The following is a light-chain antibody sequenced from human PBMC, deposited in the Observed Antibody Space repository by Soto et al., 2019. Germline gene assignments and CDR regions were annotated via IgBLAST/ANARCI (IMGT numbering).Light chain of an antibody. CDR2: DVS. CDR1: SSDVGGYNY. CDR3: CSYAGSYTFYV. Sequence: QSALTQRRSVSGSPGQSVTISCTGTSSDVGGYNYVSWYQHHPGKAPKLMIYDVSKRPSGVPDRFSGSKSGNTASLTISGLQAEDEADYSCCSYAGSYTFYVFGTGNKVTVL. J-gene: IGLJ1*01. V-gene: IGLV2-11*01.